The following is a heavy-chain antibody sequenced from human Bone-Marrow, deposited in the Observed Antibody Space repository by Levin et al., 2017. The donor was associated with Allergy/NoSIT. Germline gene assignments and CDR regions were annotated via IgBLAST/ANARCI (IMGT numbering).Heavy chain of an antibody. V-gene: IGHV1-46*01. J-gene: IGHJ6*02. Sequence: GGSLRLSCKASGHTFTSDYMHWVRQAPGQGLEWVGVINTRRGTTSHAEKFQGRVSLTRDTSTSTVYMGLRSLRSEDTAVYYCARDRSGFSYGTYYGMDVWGQGTTVTVSS. D-gene: IGHD5-18*01. CDR2: INTRRGTT. CDR3: ARDRSGFSYGTYYGMDV. CDR1: GHTFTSDY.